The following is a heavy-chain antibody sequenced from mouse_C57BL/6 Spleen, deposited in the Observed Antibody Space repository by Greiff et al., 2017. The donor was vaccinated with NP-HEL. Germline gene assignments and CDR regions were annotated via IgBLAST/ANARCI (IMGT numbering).Heavy chain of an antibody. CDR2: INPNNGGT. J-gene: IGHJ4*01. Sequence: EVQLQQSGPELVKPGASVKISCKASGYTFTDYYMNWVKQSHGKSLEWIGDINPNNGGTSYNQKFKGKATLTVDKSSSTAYMELRSLTSEDSAVYYCAVGYYYDPMDYWGQGTSVTVSS. D-gene: IGHD1-1*01. V-gene: IGHV1-26*01. CDR3: AVGYYYDPMDY. CDR1: GYTFTDYY.